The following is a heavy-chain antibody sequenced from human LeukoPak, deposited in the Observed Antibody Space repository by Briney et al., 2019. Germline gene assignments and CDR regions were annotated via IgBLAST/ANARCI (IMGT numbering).Heavy chain of an antibody. CDR3: ARGARDSCSGGGCYSFDP. Sequence: PSETLSLTCTVSGGSISNYYWTWIRQPPGKGLEWIGHVDYSGSTNYSPSLESRVTISIDMSKNQFSLKLRSVTSADTAVYYCARGARDSCSGGGCYSFDPWGQGTLVTVSS. CDR2: VDYSGST. CDR1: GGSISNYY. D-gene: IGHD2-15*01. V-gene: IGHV4-59*01. J-gene: IGHJ5*02.